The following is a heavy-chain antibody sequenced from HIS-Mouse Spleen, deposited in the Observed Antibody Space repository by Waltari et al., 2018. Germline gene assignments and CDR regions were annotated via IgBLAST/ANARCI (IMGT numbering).Heavy chain of an antibody. CDR1: GGSISSSSYY. CDR3: AREIPYSSSWYDWYFDL. V-gene: IGHV4-39*07. J-gene: IGHJ2*01. Sequence: QLQLQESGPGLVKPSETLSLTCTVSGGSISSSSYYWGWIRQPPGKGLEVIGSIYYSGSTYYNPSLKGRVTISVDTSKNQFSLKLSSVTAADTAVYYCAREIPYSSSWYDWYFDLWGRGTLVTVSS. D-gene: IGHD6-13*01. CDR2: IYYSGST.